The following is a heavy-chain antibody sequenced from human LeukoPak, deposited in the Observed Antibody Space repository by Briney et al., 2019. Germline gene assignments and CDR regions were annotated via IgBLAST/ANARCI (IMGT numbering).Heavy chain of an antibody. CDR3: ARDQGLTAPPPYGLDV. V-gene: IGHV1-69*04. D-gene: IGHD5-18*01. Sequence: SVKVSCKTSGGTFSSSAITWVRQAPGQGLEWMGRIIPVPNITTYAQKFQGSVTITADTSTSTVYMELSSLRSEETAVYYCARDQGLTAPPPYGLDVWGQGTTVIVSS. CDR1: GGTFSSSA. CDR2: IIPVPNIT. J-gene: IGHJ6*02.